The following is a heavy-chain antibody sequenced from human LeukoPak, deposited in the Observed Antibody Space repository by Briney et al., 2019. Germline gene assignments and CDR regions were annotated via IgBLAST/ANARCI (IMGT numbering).Heavy chain of an antibody. CDR1: GGSISSYY. V-gene: IGHV4-59*01. Sequence: SETVSLTCTVSGGSISSYYWSWIRQPPGKGLEWIGYIYYSGSTNYNPSLKSRVTISVDTSKNQFSLKLSSVTAADTAVYYCARVGSGYYTYWFDPWGQGTLVTVSS. CDR2: IYYSGST. D-gene: IGHD3-3*01. J-gene: IGHJ5*02. CDR3: ARVGSGYYTYWFDP.